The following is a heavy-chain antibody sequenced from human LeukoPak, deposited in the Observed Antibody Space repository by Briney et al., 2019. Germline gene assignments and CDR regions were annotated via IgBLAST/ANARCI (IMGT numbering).Heavy chain of an antibody. CDR1: GASISGYF. Sequence: SETLSLTCTVSGASISGYFWSWIRQPPGKGLEWIGYISSSGNTNYNPSLKSRVTISVDTSKNRFSLKLSSVTAADTAVYYCARGEYYGSGSYYPGDYWGQGTLVTVSS. CDR2: ISSSGNT. D-gene: IGHD3-10*01. J-gene: IGHJ4*02. V-gene: IGHV4-59*01. CDR3: ARGEYYGSGSYYPGDY.